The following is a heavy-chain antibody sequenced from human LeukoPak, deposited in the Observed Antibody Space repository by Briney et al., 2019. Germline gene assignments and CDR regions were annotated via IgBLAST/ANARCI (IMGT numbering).Heavy chain of an antibody. Sequence: SETLSLTCAVYGGSFSGYYWSWIRQPPGKGLEWIGEINHSGSTNHNPSLKSRVTISVDTSKNQFSLKLSSVTAADTAVYYCATSSGIAVSYFDYWGQGTLVTVSS. J-gene: IGHJ4*02. CDR2: INHSGST. CDR1: GGSFSGYY. CDR3: ATSSGIAVSYFDY. V-gene: IGHV4-34*01. D-gene: IGHD6-19*01.